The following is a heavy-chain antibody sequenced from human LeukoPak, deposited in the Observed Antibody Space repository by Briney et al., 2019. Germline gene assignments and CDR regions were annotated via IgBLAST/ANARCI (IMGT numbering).Heavy chain of an antibody. V-gene: IGHV3-11*01. CDR3: AREILAPGKTHDY. J-gene: IGHJ4*02. CDR2: ISSSGSAI. Sequence: PGGSLRLSCAASGFIFSDYYMSWIRQAPGKGLEWVSYISSSGSAIYYADSVKGRFTISRDNAKNSLYLQMNSLRAEDTAVYFCAREILAPGKTHDYWGQGTLVTVSS. CDR1: GFIFSDYY.